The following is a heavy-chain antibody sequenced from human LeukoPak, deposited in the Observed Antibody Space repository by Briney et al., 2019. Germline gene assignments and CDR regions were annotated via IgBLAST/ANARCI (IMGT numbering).Heavy chain of an antibody. D-gene: IGHD3-3*01. V-gene: IGHV1-18*01. CDR2: ISAYNGNT. Sequence: ASVKVSCKASGYTFTSYGISWVRQAPGQGLEWMGWISAYNGNTNYAQKLQGRVTMTTDTSTSTAYMELRSLRSDDTAVYYCARGPITIFGVVIPFDYWGQGTLVTVSS. CDR3: ARGPITIFGVVIPFDY. J-gene: IGHJ4*02. CDR1: GYTFTSYG.